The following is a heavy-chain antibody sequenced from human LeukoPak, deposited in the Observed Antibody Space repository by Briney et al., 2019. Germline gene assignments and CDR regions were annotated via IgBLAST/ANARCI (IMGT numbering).Heavy chain of an antibody. V-gene: IGHV5-51*01. CDR1: GYSFTSYW. Sequence: GESLKISCKGSGYSFTSYWIGWVRQMPGKGLEWMGIIYPGDSDTRYSPSFQGQVTISADKSISTAYLQWSSLKASDTAMYYCARGKLLRYFDWLYNSYYFDYWGQGTLVTVSS. J-gene: IGHJ4*02. CDR2: IYPGDSDT. CDR3: ARGKLLRYFDWLYNSYYFDY. D-gene: IGHD3-9*01.